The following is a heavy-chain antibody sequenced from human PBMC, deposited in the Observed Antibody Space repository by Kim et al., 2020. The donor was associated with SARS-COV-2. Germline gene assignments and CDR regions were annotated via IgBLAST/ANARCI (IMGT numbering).Heavy chain of an antibody. D-gene: IGHD3-10*01. V-gene: IGHV3-23*01. J-gene: IGHJ4*02. CDR1: GFIFSNYA. Sequence: GGSLRLSCAASGFIFSNYALSWVRQAPGKGLEWVSAISGSGGTTWYGDFVKGRLTISRDNSKNTLYLQMNSLRVEDTAVYYCAKDPPSGSSGCDDWGQGT. CDR2: ISGSGGTT. CDR3: AKDPPSGSSGCDD.